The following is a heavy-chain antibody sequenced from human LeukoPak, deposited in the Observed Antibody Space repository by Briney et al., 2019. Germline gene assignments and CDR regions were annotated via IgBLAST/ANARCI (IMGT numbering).Heavy chain of an antibody. CDR1: GFTFSSYA. D-gene: IGHD4/OR15-4a*01. J-gene: IGHJ4*02. CDR3: AKAQTMVLNPQYHFDY. CDR2: ISGSGGST. V-gene: IGHV3-23*01. Sequence: GGSLRLSCAASGFTFSSYAMSWVRQAPGKGLEWVSAISGSGGSTYYADSVKGRFTISRDNSKNTLYLQMNSLRAEDTAVYYCAKAQTMVLNPQYHFDYWGQGTLVTVSS.